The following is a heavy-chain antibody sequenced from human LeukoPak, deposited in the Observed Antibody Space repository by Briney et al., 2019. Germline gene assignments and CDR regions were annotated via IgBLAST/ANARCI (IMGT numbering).Heavy chain of an antibody. V-gene: IGHV3-66*01. CDR3: ARAPPIKGYCSGGSCYKGFDY. CDR1: GLTVSSNY. Sequence: GGSLRLSCAASGLTVSSNYVTWVRQAPGKGLEWVSVIYSGGSTYYADSVKGRFTISRDNSKNTLYLQMNSLRAEDTAVYYCARAPPIKGYCSGGSCYKGFDYWGQGTLVTVSS. J-gene: IGHJ4*02. CDR2: IYSGGST. D-gene: IGHD2-15*01.